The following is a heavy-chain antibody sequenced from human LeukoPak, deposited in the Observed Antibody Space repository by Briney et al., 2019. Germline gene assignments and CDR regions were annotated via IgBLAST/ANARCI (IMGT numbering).Heavy chain of an antibody. CDR3: ARDALEWSYPWTGYYYYFMDV. D-gene: IGHD3-3*01. J-gene: IGHJ6*03. CDR2: IPHDGSNK. V-gene: IGHV3-30*01. Sequence: PGGSLRLSCAASGFTFSSYAMHWARQAPGKGLEWVAVIPHDGSNKYYADSVKGRFTISRDNSKNTLYLQMNSLRAEDTAVYYCARDALEWSYPWTGYYYYFMDVWGKGTTVTVPS. CDR1: GFTFSSYA.